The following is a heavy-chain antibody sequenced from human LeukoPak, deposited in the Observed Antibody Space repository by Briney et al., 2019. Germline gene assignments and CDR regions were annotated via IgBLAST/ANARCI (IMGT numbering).Heavy chain of an antibody. D-gene: IGHD2-8*02. CDR3: AGLARQQSWWLPGLGEDY. J-gene: IGHJ4*02. V-gene: IGHV4-34*01. Sequence: SETLSLTCAVYGGSFSGYYWSWIRQPPGKGLEWIGEINHSGSTNYNPSLKSRVTISVDTSKNQFSLKLSSVTAADTAVYYCAGLARQQSWWLPGLGEDYWGQGTLVTVSS. CDR1: GGSFSGYY. CDR2: INHSGST.